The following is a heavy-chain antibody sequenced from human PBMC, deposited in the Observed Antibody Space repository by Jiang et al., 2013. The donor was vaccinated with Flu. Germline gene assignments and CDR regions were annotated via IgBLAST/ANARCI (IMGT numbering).Heavy chain of an antibody. J-gene: IGHJ5*02. Sequence: GSGLVKPSQTLSLTCTVSGGPISSGTYYWTWIRQPAGKGLEWIGRIYTSGSTNYNPSLKSRVTISIDTSKNQFSLKLSSVTAADTAVYYCATDNGWGDSSNWXIRPWGQGPWSTVSS. D-gene: IGHD6-13*01. CDR3: ATDNGWGDSSNWXIRP. CDR2: IYTSGST. CDR1: GGPISSGTYY. V-gene: IGHV4-61*02.